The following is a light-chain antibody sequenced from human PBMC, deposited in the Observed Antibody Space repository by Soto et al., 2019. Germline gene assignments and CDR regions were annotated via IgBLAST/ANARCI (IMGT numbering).Light chain of an antibody. CDR3: QQYNDWLWT. Sequence: ETLITQSPSTLSASQGERVTLSCRATQSVTYNLAWYQQKPGQAPRLLIYGASTRATGIPARFSGRGSGTEFTLTITSLQSEDFAVYYCQQYNDWLWTFGQGTKVDI. CDR2: GAS. J-gene: IGKJ1*01. CDR1: QSVTYN. V-gene: IGKV3-15*01.